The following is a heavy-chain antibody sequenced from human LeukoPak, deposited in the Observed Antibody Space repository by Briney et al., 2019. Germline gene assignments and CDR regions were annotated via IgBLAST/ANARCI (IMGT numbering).Heavy chain of an antibody. CDR2: ISSSSSTI. D-gene: IGHD6-13*01. J-gene: IGHJ4*02. V-gene: IGHV3-48*01. CDR3: ARDPPYSISWDQLQYFDY. Sequence: PGGSLRLSCAASGCTFSSYSMNWVRQAPGKGLEWVSYISSSSSTIYYADSVKGRFTISRDNAKNSLYLQMNSLRAEDTAVYYCARDPPYSISWDQLQYFDYWGQGTLVTVSS. CDR1: GCTFSSYS.